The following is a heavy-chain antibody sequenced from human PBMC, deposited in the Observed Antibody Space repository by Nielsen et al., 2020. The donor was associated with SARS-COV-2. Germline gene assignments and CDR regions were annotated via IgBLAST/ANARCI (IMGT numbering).Heavy chain of an antibody. CDR3: ATEPAVAGQGRLDY. CDR1: EYSFSSIS. J-gene: IGHJ4*02. V-gene: IGHV7-4-1*02. Sequence: ASVKVSCKASEYSFSSISINWVRQAPGQGLEWMGWISTRTGNPTYAQGFTGRFVLSLDTSVSTAYLEITSLRGEDTAVYYCATEPAVAGQGRLDYWGQGSLVTVST. D-gene: IGHD6-19*01. CDR2: ISTRTGNP.